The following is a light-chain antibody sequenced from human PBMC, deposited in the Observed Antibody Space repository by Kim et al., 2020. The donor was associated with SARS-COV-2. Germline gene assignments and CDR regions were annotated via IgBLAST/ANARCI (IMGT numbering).Light chain of an antibody. CDR3: YSYAGGNTYV. CDR1: RSDVGSYDL. Sequence: TISSSCTGTRSDVGSYDLVSWYQHHPGKAPKLIFYEVNKRPSGVSNRFSGSKSGNTASLTISGVQAEDETDYYCYSYAGGNTYVFGTGTKVAVL. V-gene: IGLV2-23*02. J-gene: IGLJ1*01. CDR2: EVN.